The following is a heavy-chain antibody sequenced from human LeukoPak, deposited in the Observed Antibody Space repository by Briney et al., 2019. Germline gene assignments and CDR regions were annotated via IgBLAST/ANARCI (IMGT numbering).Heavy chain of an antibody. CDR3: AKGRYSSS. J-gene: IGHJ4*02. V-gene: IGHV3-23*01. D-gene: IGHD6-13*01. Sequence: GGSLRLSCSASGFTFSSYAMSWVRQAPGRGLEWVSAISGSGGSTYYAGPVKGRFTNSRDNSKNTLYLQMNSLRAEDTAVYYCAKGRYSSSWGQGTLVTVSS. CDR2: ISGSGGST. CDR1: GFTFSSYA.